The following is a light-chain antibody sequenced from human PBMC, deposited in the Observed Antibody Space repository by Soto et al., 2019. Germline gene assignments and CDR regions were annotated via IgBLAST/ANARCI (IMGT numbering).Light chain of an antibody. Sequence: QSVLAQPPSASGSPGQSVTISCTGTSSDVGAYDYVSWYQQHPGKAPKLMIYEINKRPSGVPDRFSGSKSGNTASLTASGLQAEDEADYYCSSFAGSNNFPYVFGTGTKVTVL. V-gene: IGLV2-8*01. J-gene: IGLJ1*01. CDR3: SSFAGSNNFPYV. CDR1: SSDVGAYDY. CDR2: EIN.